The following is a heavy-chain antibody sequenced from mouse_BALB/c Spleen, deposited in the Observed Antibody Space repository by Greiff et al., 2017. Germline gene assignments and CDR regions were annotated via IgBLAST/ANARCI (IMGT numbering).Heavy chain of an antibody. D-gene: IGHD2-3*01. CDR2: ISSGGSYT. CDR1: GFTFSSYT. CDR3: TRGDGYYFDN. J-gene: IGHJ2*01. V-gene: IGHV5-6-4*01. Sequence: EVKLMESGGGLVKPGGSLKLSCAASGFTFSSYTMSWVRQTPEKRLEWVATISSGGSYTYYPDSVKGRFTISRDNAKNTLYLQMSSLKSEDTAMYYCTRGDGYYFDNWGQGTTLTVSS.